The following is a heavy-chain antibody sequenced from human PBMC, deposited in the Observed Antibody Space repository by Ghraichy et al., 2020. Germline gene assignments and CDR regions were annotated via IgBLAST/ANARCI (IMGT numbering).Heavy chain of an antibody. CDR1: GGSIISYY. CDR2: ISTTGST. V-gene: IGHV4-4*07. D-gene: IGHD5-24*01. J-gene: IGHJ4*02. CDR3: GRDHVGDGYHYFYY. Sequence: SETLSLTCTVSGGSIISYYWSWIRQSAGKGLEWIGCISTTGSTNYNPSLKSRATMSVDTSKNQFSLKLSSVTAADTAVYYCGRDHVGDGYHYFYYWGQGTLVTVSS.